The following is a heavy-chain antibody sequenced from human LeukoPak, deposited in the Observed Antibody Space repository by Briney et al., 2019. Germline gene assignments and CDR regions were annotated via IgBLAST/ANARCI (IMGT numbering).Heavy chain of an antibody. Sequence: PETLSLTCAVTVGSTIKYYASCIPHPLQKRLECIGYIFHTGITTHNTSLKSRVTISVDTSKIQLSLKMNSVTAADTAVYYCARGTTDYDILTGYSHGAFDIWGQGTMVTVSS. CDR1: VGSTIKYY. V-gene: IGHV4-59*01. CDR3: ARGTTDYDILTGYSHGAFDI. CDR2: IFHTGIT. D-gene: IGHD3-9*01. J-gene: IGHJ3*02.